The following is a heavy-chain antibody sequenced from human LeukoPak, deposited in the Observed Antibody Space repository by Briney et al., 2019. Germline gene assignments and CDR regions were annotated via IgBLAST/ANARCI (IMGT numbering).Heavy chain of an antibody. D-gene: IGHD2-15*01. CDR2: YHSGST. CDR3: ARDQVIRWFYY. CDR1: GASINSDNHY. Sequence: PSQTLSLTCTVSGASINSDNHYWSWIRQSPGKGLEWLGYYHSGSTGYSPSLKSRVTMSVDTFKNQFSLKVNSVTAADTAVYYCARDQVIRWFYYWGQGTLVTVSS. V-gene: IGHV4-30-4*01. J-gene: IGHJ4*02.